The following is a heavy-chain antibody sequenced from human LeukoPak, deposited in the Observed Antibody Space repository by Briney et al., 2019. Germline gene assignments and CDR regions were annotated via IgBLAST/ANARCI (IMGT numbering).Heavy chain of an antibody. J-gene: IGHJ6*03. CDR1: GYTFTSYD. D-gene: IGHD3-22*01. Sequence: ASVKVSCKASGYTFTSYDINWVRQATGQGLEWMGWMNPNSGNTGYAQKFQGRVNMTRNTSISTAYMELSSLRSEDTAVYYCARCGYGNYYYYYMDVWGKGTTVTVSS. CDR2: MNPNSGNT. V-gene: IGHV1-8*01. CDR3: ARCGYGNYYYYYMDV.